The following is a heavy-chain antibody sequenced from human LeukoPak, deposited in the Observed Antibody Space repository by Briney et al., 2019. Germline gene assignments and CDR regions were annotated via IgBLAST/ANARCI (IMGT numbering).Heavy chain of an antibody. V-gene: IGHV3-74*01. CDR2: INSDGSST. CDR1: GFTFSSYW. D-gene: IGHD3-3*01. CDR3: ARGSDFWSVGYYYMDV. Sequence: GESLRLSCAASGFTFSSYWMHWVRHAPGKGLVWVSRINSDGSSTSYADSVKGRFTISRDNAKNTLYLQMSSLRAEDTAVYYCARGSDFWSVGYYYMDVWGKGTTVTVSS. J-gene: IGHJ6*03.